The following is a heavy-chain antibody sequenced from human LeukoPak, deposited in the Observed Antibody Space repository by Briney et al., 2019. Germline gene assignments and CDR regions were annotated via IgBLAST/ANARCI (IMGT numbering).Heavy chain of an antibody. J-gene: IGHJ4*02. D-gene: IGHD6-19*01. CDR1: GFTFSNYA. CDR3: AKGGYSSRVAYFDY. CDR2: ISGSGGST. V-gene: IGHV3-23*01. Sequence: GGSLRLSCAASGFTFSNYAMSWVRQAPGRGLEWVSAISGSGGSTYYADSVKGRFTISRDNSKNTLYLQMNSLRAEDTAVYYCAKGGYSSRVAYFDYWGQGTLVTVSS.